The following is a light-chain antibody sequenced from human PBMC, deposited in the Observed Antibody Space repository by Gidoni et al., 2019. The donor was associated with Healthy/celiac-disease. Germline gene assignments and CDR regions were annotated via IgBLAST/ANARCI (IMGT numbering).Light chain of an antibody. V-gene: IGKV3-15*01. CDR2: GAS. J-gene: IGKJ2*01. CDR1: QSVSRN. Sequence: EIVMTQSPATLSVSPGERATLSCRAIQSVSRNLAWYQQKPGQAPRLLIYGASTRATGIPARFSGSGSGTEFTLTIRSLQSEDFAVYYCQLENTFGQGTKLEIK. CDR3: QLENT.